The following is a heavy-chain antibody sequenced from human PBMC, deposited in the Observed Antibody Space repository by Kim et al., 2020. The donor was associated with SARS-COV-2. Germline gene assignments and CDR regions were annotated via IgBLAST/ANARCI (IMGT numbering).Heavy chain of an antibody. CDR3: ATTVDTTMTAVSWFDP. V-gene: IGHV1-24*01. J-gene: IGHJ5*02. D-gene: IGHD5-18*01. CDR2: FDPEDGET. CDR1: GYTLTELS. Sequence: ASVKVSCKVSGYTLTELSMHWVRQAPGKGLEWMGGFDPEDGETIYAQKFQGRVTMTEDTSTDTAYMELSSLRSEDTVVYYCATTVDTTMTAVSWFDPWGQGTLVTVSS.